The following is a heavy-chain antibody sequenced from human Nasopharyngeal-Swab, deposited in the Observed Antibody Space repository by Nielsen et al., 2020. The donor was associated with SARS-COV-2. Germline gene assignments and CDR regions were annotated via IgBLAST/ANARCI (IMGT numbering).Heavy chain of an antibody. CDR3: ARTFCTTSSCSYYFDS. V-gene: IGHV4-34*01. CDR2: VEPSGFT. J-gene: IGHJ4*02. CDR1: GGSLSGYY. Sequence: SQTLSLTRAVHGGSLSGYYWTWIRQPPGKGLEWIGEVEPSGFTKYNPSLKSRVSISLDTSKNQVSLKVSSVTAADTAVYYCARTFCTTSSCSYYFDSWGQGNLVTVSS. D-gene: IGHD2-2*01.